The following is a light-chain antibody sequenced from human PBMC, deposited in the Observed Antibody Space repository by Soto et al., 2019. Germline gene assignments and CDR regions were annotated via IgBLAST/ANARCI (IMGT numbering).Light chain of an antibody. V-gene: IGLV3-1*01. Sequence: ELTQPPSVSVSPGQTASITCSGDKLGDKYACWYQQKPGQSPVLVIYQDSKRPSGIPERFSGSNSGNTATLTIHGTQAMDEADYYCQAWDSSTEVFGTGTKLTVL. CDR2: QDS. CDR1: KLGDKY. J-gene: IGLJ1*01. CDR3: QAWDSSTEV.